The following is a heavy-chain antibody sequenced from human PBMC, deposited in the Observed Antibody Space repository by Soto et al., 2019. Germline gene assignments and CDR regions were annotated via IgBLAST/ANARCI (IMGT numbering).Heavy chain of an antibody. D-gene: IGHD3-22*01. Sequence: QVQLVESGGGVVQPGRSLRLSCAASGFTFSSYAMHWDRQAPGKGLEWVAVISYDGSNKYYADSVKGRFTISRDNSKNTLYLQMNSLRAEDTAVYYCARDPSYYYDSSGALVDYWGQGTLVTVSS. V-gene: IGHV3-30-3*01. CDR3: ARDPSYYYDSSGALVDY. CDR1: GFTFSSYA. J-gene: IGHJ4*02. CDR2: ISYDGSNK.